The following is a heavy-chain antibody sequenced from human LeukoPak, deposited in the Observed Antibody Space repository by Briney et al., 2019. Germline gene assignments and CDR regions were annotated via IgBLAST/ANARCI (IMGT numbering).Heavy chain of an antibody. CDR2: NNYSGSS. V-gene: IGHV4-59*01. Sequence: AETLSLTCTVSGGSISTYYWSWIRQPPGKGLEWIGYNNYSGSSNIRPSLKSRVTISVDTSKKQFSLKLNSVTAADTAVYYCAREYYYDSSGYYPPHAFDIWGQGTMVTVS. CDR1: GGSISTYY. D-gene: IGHD3-22*01. J-gene: IGHJ3*02. CDR3: AREYYYDSSGYYPPHAFDI.